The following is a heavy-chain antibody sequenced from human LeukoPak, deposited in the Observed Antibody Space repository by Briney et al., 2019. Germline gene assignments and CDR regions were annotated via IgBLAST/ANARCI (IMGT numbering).Heavy chain of an antibody. V-gene: IGHV1-2*02. J-gene: IGHJ3*02. Sequence: ASVKVSCKACGYTFTGYYMHWLRQAPGRGVEWMGWINPNSGGTNYAQKFQGRVTMTRDTSISTAYMELSRLRSDDTAVYYCARYDYYDSSGYARNDAFDIWGQGTMVTVSS. CDR3: ARYDYYDSSGYARNDAFDI. CDR2: INPNSGGT. D-gene: IGHD3-22*01. CDR1: GYTFTGYY.